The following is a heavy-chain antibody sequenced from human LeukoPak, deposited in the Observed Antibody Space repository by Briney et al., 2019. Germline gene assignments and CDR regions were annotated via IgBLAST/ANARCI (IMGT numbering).Heavy chain of an antibody. CDR3: ARSTFDDSSGYYVDMGAFDI. V-gene: IGHV5-51*01. CDR1: GYSFTSYW. D-gene: IGHD3-22*01. J-gene: IGHJ3*02. Sequence: LGESLKISCKGSGYSFTSYWIGWVRQMPGKGLEWMGIIYPGDSDTRYSPSFQGQVTISADKSISTAYLQWSSLKASETAMYYCARSTFDDSSGYYVDMGAFDIWGQGTMVTVSS. CDR2: IYPGDSDT.